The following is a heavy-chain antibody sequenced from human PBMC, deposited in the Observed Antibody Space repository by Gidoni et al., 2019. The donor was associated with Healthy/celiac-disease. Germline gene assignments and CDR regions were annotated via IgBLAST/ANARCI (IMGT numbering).Heavy chain of an antibody. CDR2: ISAYNGNT. V-gene: IGHV1-18*01. CDR3: ARGGWLQVGTFYDAFDI. D-gene: IGHD5-12*01. J-gene: IGHJ3*02. Sequence: QLQLVQSGAEVKKPGASVKVSCKASGYTFTTSGISWVRQAPGKGREWMGWISAYNGNTNLEQKFQGRGTMTTEKFTRTAYMELRSLRSDETAVYYCARGGWLQVGTFYDAFDIWGQGTMVTVSS. CDR1: GYTFTTSG.